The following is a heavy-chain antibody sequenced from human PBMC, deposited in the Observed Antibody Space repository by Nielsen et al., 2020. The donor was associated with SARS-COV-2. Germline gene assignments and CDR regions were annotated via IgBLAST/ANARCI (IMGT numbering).Heavy chain of an antibody. V-gene: IGHV3-23*01. D-gene: IGHD3-3*01. CDR2: MNGNGGST. CDR1: GFTFSNYA. CDR3: AKDRTYYDFWSGHAHGPFDI. Sequence: GESLKISCAASGFTFSNYAMSWVRQAPGKGLEWVSAMNGNGGSTYFADSVRGRFTISRDNSKNTLYLKMKSLRAEDTAVYYCAKDRTYYDFWSGHAHGPFDIWGQGIMVTVSS. J-gene: IGHJ3*02.